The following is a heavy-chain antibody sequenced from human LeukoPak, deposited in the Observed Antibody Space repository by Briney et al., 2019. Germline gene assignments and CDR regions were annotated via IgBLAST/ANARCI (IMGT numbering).Heavy chain of an antibody. J-gene: IGHJ4*01. Sequence: SETLSLTCTVSGGSISSYYWSWIRQPPGKGLEWIGYIYYSGSTNYNPSLKSRVTISVDTSKNQFSLKLSSVTAADTAVYYCARGYSYGCPFDCWGHRALVIVSS. CDR1: GGSISSYY. CDR2: IYYSGST. D-gene: IGHD5-18*01. CDR3: ARGYSYGCPFDC. V-gene: IGHV4-59*08.